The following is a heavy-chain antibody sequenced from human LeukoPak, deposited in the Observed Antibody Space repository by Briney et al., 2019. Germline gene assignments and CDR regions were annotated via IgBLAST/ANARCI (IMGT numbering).Heavy chain of an antibody. Sequence: PSETLSLTCTVSGGSISSYYWSWIRQPPGKGLEWIGYIYYSGSTNYNPSLKSRVTISVDTSKNQFSLKLSSVTAADTAVYYCARGLTYYYDSSGYWYFDYWGQGTLVTVSS. CDR3: ARGLTYYYDSSGYWYFDY. J-gene: IGHJ4*02. CDR1: GGSISSYY. V-gene: IGHV4-59*01. CDR2: IYYSGST. D-gene: IGHD3-22*01.